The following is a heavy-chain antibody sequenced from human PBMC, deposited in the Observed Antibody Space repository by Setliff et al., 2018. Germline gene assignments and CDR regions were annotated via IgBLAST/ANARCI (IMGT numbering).Heavy chain of an antibody. V-gene: IGHV4-4*02. CDR1: GGSISSSNW. CDR2: IYTSGST. Sequence: SETLSLTCAVSGGSISSSNWWSWIRQPPGKGLEWIGSIYTSGSTNYNPSLKSRVTISVDTSKNQFSLKLSSVTAADTAVYYCARGKSVTASNWFDPWGQGTLVTVSS. D-gene: IGHD5-18*01. CDR3: ARGKSVTASNWFDP. J-gene: IGHJ5*02.